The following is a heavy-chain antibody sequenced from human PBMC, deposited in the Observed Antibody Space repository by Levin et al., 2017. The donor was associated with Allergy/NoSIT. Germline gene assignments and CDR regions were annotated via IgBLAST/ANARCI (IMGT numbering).Heavy chain of an antibody. CDR1: GFPFSSYA. J-gene: IGHJ4*02. D-gene: IGHD4-17*01. Sequence: LSLTCAASGFPFSSYAMSWVRQAPGKGLEWVSGISGSGGSTYYADSVKGRFTISRDNSKNTLYLQMNSLRAEDTAIYYCAKGRVYGDYNFDYWGQGTLVTVSS. CDR3: AKGRVYGDYNFDY. CDR2: ISGSGGST. V-gene: IGHV3-23*01.